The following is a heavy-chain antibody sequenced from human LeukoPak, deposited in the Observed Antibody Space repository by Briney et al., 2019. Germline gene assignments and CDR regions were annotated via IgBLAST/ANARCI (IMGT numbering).Heavy chain of an antibody. Sequence: SETLSLTCAVYGGSFSGYYWSWIRQPPGKGLEWIGEINLSGSTNYNPSLKSRVTISVDTSKNQFSLKLSSVTAADTAVYYCARGTAMVKETFDYWGQGTLVTVSS. CDR3: ARGTAMVKETFDY. D-gene: IGHD5-18*01. J-gene: IGHJ4*02. CDR2: INLSGST. CDR1: GGSFSGYY. V-gene: IGHV4-34*01.